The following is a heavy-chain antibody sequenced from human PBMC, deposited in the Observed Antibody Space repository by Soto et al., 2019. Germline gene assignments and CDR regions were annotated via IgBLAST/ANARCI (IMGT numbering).Heavy chain of an antibody. V-gene: IGHV4-34*01. J-gene: IGHJ4*02. D-gene: IGHD3-10*01. Sequence: SETLSLTCAVYGGSFSGYYWSWIRQPPGKGLEWIGEINHSGSTNYNPSLKSRVTISVDTSKNQFSLKLSSVTAADTAVYYCARVPSYGSGSYVSYRGQGTLVTVSS. CDR2: INHSGST. CDR1: GGSFSGYY. CDR3: ARVPSYGSGSYVSY.